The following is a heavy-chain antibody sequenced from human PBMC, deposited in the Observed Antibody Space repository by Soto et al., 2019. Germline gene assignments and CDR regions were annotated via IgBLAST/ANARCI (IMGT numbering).Heavy chain of an antibody. CDR2: ISSSSSTI. CDR1: GFTFSSYS. D-gene: IGHD6-13*01. V-gene: IGHV3-48*02. J-gene: IGHJ3*02. CDR3: ARDSSSWYEGDAFDI. Sequence: GGSLRLSCAASGFTFSSYSMNWVRQAPGKGLEWVSYISSSSSTIYYADSVKGRFTISRDNAKNSLYLQMNSLRDEDTAVYYCARDSSSWYEGDAFDIWGQGTMVTVSS.